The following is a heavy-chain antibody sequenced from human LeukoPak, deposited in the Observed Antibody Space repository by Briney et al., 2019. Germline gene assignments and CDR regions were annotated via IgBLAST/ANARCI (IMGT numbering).Heavy chain of an antibody. CDR2: IRSDGVDV. D-gene: IGHD4-11*01. V-gene: IGHV3-64D*06. CDR3: VKDLLQVTMKKLDH. CDR1: GFTFSSYA. Sequence: GGSLRLSCSVSGFTFSSYAMHWVRQAPGKGLEYVSVIRSDGVDVYYTDSVKGRFTISRDNSKNTLYLQMSSLRPEDTAVYYCVKDLLQVTMKKLDHWGQGTLATVSS. J-gene: IGHJ4*02.